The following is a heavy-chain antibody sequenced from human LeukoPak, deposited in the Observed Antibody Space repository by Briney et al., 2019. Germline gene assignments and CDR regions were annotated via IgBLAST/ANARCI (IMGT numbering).Heavy chain of an antibody. V-gene: IGHV3-30*01. CDR2: SSSDGNNE. Sequence: GGSLRLSCAASGFSFSNNPMHWVRQAPGRGLEWVAVSSSDGNNEYYADSVKGRFTISRDNSKNTLYLQMNSLRPEDTAVYYCARSSGYMSYWGQGTLVTVSS. D-gene: IGHD3-22*01. CDR1: GFSFSNNP. CDR3: ARSSGYMSY. J-gene: IGHJ4*02.